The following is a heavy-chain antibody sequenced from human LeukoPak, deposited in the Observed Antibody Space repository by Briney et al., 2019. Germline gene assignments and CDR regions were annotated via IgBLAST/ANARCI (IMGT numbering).Heavy chain of an antibody. Sequence: SETLSLTCAVYGGSFSGYYWSWIRPLPGRGLDWIGEINHSGSTNYNPSLKSRVTISVDTSKNQFSLKLSSVTAADTAVYYCARGGVATIDDWGQGTLVTVSS. CDR1: GGSFSGYY. D-gene: IGHD5-12*01. J-gene: IGHJ4*02. CDR3: ARGGVATIDD. CDR2: INHSGST. V-gene: IGHV4-34*01.